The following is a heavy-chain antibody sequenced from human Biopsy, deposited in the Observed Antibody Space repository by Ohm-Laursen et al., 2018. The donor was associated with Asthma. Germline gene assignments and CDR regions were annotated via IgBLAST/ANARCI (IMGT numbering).Heavy chain of an antibody. D-gene: IGHD3-3*01. CDR2: ISLSSNTI. V-gene: IGHV3-48*02. Sequence: GSLRLSCSAPGFTLGSYSMNWLRQAPGRGLEWVSYISLSSNTIYYADSVKGRFTVSRDNAKSSLYLQMNSLRDEDTAVYYCARQMNYDFWRSPLDIWGLGTMVIVSS. CDR1: GFTLGSYS. J-gene: IGHJ3*02. CDR3: ARQMNYDFWRSPLDI.